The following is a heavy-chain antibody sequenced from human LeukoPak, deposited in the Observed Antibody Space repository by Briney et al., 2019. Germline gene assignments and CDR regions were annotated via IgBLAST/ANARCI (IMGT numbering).Heavy chain of an antibody. D-gene: IGHD7-27*01. V-gene: IGHV3-33*01. CDR3: ARDRFAAYLLGH. CDR1: GFNFSIYG. CDR2: IWYDGSTK. J-gene: IGHJ4*02. Sequence: PGGSLTLSCAASGFNFSIYGMHWARQAPGKGLEWVAVIWYDGSTKYYGDSVRGRFTISSDNPKKTLYLQMNGLRADDTAVYYCARDRFAAYLLGHWGRGTLVTVSS.